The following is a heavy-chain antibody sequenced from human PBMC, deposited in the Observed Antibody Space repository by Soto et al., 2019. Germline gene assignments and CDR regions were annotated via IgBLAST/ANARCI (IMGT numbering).Heavy chain of an antibody. CDR3: GRXDEGYDFWSGYPGFFDC. CDR2: IYYSGST. CDR1: GGSVTSTDYY. J-gene: IGHJ4*02. Sequence: SETLSLTCSVSGGSVTSTDYYWGWIRQPPGKGLEWIGSIYYSGSTYYNPSLKSRVTTSVDTSKNQFSLRLSSVTAADTAVYYCGRXDEGYDFWSGYPGFFDCWGQGTLVTVSS. V-gene: IGHV4-39*01. D-gene: IGHD3-3*01.